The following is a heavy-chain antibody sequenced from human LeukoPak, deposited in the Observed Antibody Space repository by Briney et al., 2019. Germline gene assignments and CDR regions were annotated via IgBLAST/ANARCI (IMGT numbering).Heavy chain of an antibody. CDR1: GYTFTSYD. CDR2: MNPNSGNT. V-gene: IGHV1-8*03. CDR3: ARGKRVAARPYYYYYMDV. D-gene: IGHD6-6*01. J-gene: IGHJ6*03. Sequence: ASVKVSCKASGYTFTSYDINWVRQATGQGLEWMGWMNPNSGNTGYAQKFQGRVTITRNTSISTAYMELSSLRSEDTAVYYCARGKRVAARPYYYYYMDVWGKGTTVTVSS.